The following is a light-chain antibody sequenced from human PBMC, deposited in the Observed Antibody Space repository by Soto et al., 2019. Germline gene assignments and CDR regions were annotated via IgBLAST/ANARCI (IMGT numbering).Light chain of an antibody. CDR1: ISGSKS. Sequence: VAPGQTYRLSLAGNISGSKSVHWYQQKPGQAPVLVVYDDRDRPSGIPERFSGSNSGNTDTLTISSVEAGDPADYYCQVWDSSREHLYVSGTRTQVTV. CDR3: QVWDSSREHLYV. V-gene: IGLV3-21*02. J-gene: IGLJ1*01. CDR2: DDR.